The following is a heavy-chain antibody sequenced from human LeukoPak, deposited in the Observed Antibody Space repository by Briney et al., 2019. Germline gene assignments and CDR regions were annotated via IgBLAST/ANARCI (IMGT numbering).Heavy chain of an antibody. CDR1: GFTFSDYG. CDR3: ARDPTRANFDGYYFDN. CDR2: ITRNGGTT. J-gene: IGHJ4*02. Sequence: GGSLRLSCAASGFTFSDYGMSWVRQGPGKGLEWVSGITRNGGTTGYGDSVKGRFTISRDNGKNSLYLQMNNLRVDDTAFYYCARDPTRANFDGYYFDNWGQRTLVTVSS. D-gene: IGHD3-9*01. V-gene: IGHV3-20*04.